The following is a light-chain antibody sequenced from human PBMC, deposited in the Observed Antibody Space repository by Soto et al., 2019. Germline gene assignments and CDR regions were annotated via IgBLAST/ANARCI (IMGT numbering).Light chain of an antibody. Sequence: DIQMTQSPSSLSASVGDRLTITCQASQDISNYLYWYQQKPGKAPRLLIYAASNLETGITSKFSGSGSGTDFTFTISSLQPVDIATYYCQQYLNRLLSTFSPVTKVDIK. J-gene: IGKJ3*01. V-gene: IGKV1-33*01. CDR3: QQYLNRLLST. CDR1: QDISNY. CDR2: AAS.